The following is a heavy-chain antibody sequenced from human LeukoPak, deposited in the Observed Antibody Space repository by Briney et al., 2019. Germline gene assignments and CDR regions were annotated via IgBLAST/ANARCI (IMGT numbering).Heavy chain of an antibody. Sequence: PAGSLRLSCAASGFTFTGYAMNWVRQAPGKGLEWVSAISGSGGSTYYADSVKGRFTISRDNSKNTLYLQMNSLRAEDTAVYYCAKRNYGSGSYVGGFDYWGQGTLVTVSS. D-gene: IGHD3-10*01. CDR1: GFTFTGYA. J-gene: IGHJ4*02. CDR3: AKRNYGSGSYVGGFDY. V-gene: IGHV3-23*01. CDR2: ISGSGGST.